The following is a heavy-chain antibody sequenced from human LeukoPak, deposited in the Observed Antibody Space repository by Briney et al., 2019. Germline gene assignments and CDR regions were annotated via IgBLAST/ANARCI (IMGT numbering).Heavy chain of an antibody. J-gene: IGHJ4*02. CDR2: ISGSGGST. D-gene: IGHD2-2*01. Sequence: GGSLRLSCAASGFTFSSYAMSWVRQAPGKGLGWVSAISGSGGSTYYADSVKGRFTISRDNSKNTLYLQMNSLRAEDTAVYYCARTQAYCSSTSCYVGSFDYWGQGTLVTVSS. CDR3: ARTQAYCSSTSCYVGSFDY. CDR1: GFTFSSYA. V-gene: IGHV3-23*01.